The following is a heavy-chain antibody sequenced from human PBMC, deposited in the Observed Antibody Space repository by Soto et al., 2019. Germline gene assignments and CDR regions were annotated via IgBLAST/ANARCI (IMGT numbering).Heavy chain of an antibody. Sequence: GASVKVSCKASGYTFTGYYMHWVRQAPGQGLEWMGWINPNSGGTNYAQKFQGWVTMTRDTSISTAYMELSRLRSDDTAVYYCARGLIYGPSGQKGSYLEYYFDYWGQGTLVTVSS. CDR3: ARGLIYGPSGQKGSYLEYYFDY. CDR2: INPNSGGT. D-gene: IGHD3-10*01. V-gene: IGHV1-2*04. CDR1: GYTFTGYY. J-gene: IGHJ4*02.